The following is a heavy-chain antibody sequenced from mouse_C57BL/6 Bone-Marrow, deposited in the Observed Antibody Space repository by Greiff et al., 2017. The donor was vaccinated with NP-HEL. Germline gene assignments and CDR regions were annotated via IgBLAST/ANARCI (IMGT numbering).Heavy chain of an antibody. V-gene: IGHV14-4*01. CDR2: IDPENGDT. D-gene: IGHD1-1*01. CDR1: GFNIKDDY. J-gene: IGHJ1*03. Sequence: EVQLQQSGAELVRPGASVKLSCTASGFNIKDDYMHWVKQRPEQGLEWIGWIDPENGDTEYASKFQGKATITADTSSNTAYLQLSSLPSEDTAVYYCTTDYYGSYWYFDVWGTGTTVTVSS. CDR3: TTDYYGSYWYFDV.